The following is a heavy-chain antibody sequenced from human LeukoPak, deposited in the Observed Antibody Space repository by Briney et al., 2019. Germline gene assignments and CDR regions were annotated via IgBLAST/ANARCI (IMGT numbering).Heavy chain of an antibody. J-gene: IGHJ4*02. CDR3: ARRYDSRSHHLPH. Sequence: ASVTVSCKASGYTFTSYDIKWVRQAAGQGLEWMGWMNPNSGNTGNAQKFQGRITMARSTSISTAYMELSSQTSEDTAVYSCARRYDSRSHHLPHWPQGTLVTVSS. CDR2: MNPNSGNT. CDR1: GYTFTSYD. V-gene: IGHV1-8*01. D-gene: IGHD3-10*01.